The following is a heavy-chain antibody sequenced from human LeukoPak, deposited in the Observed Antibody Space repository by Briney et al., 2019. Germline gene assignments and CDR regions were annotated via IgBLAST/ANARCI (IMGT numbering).Heavy chain of an antibody. Sequence: GGSLRLSCAASGLSFSSYSMNWVRQAPGKGLEWLSYISGSSNTIYYADSVKGRFTISRDNAMNSQYLQMNSLRAEDTAVYYCARESLGYCSGSTCYYFYMDFWGKGTTVTVSS. CDR1: GLSFSSYS. V-gene: IGHV3-48*04. D-gene: IGHD2-15*01. CDR2: ISGSSNTI. CDR3: ARESLGYCSGSTCYYFYMDF. J-gene: IGHJ6*03.